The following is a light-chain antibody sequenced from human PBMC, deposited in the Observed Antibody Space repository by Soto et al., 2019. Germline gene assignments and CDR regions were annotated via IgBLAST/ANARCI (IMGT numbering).Light chain of an antibody. J-gene: IGLJ1*01. Sequence: QCVLTQPPSASGTPGERVTISCSGSSSNIGSDYVYWYQQFPGTAPKLLIYRNNQRPSGVPDRFSGSKSGTSASLAISGLRSEDEADYYCAAWDDSLSGYVFGTGTKVTVL. CDR2: RNN. CDR3: AAWDDSLSGYV. V-gene: IGLV1-47*01. CDR1: SSNIGSDY.